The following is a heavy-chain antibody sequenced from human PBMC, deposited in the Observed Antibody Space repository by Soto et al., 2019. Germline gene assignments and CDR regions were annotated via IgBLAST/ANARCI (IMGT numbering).Heavy chain of an antibody. D-gene: IGHD2-2*01. J-gene: IGHJ4*02. CDR1: GFTFSSYG. Sequence: GGSLRLSCAASGFTFSSYGMHWVRQAPGKGLEWVAVIWYDGSNKYYADSVKGRFTISRDNSKNTLYLQMNSLRAEDTAVYYCARDLVGTRHVVVPAATLGYWGQGTLVTVSS. CDR3: ARDLVGTRHVVVPAATLGY. CDR2: IWYDGSNK. V-gene: IGHV3-33*01.